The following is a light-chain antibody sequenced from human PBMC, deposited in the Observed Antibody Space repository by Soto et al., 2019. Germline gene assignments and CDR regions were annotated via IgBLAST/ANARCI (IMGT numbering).Light chain of an antibody. CDR2: EVS. CDR3: SSYTTTNTYV. V-gene: IGLV2-14*01. J-gene: IGLJ1*01. CDR1: SSDVGGYDY. Sequence: QSVLTQPASVSGSPGQSITISCTGTSSDVGGYDYVSWYQLHPGKAPKLMVFEVSNRPSGVSYRFSGSKSGNTASLTISGLQAEDEADYYCSSYTTTNTYVFGPGTKVTVL.